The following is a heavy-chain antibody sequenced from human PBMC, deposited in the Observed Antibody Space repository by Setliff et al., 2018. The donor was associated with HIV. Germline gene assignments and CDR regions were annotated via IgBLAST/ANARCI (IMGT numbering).Heavy chain of an antibody. CDR3: ARLPDINSWPFDY. CDR2: IHYTGTT. V-gene: IGHV4-61*03. CDR1: GYLISGGFY. D-gene: IGHD6-13*01. J-gene: IGHJ4*02. Sequence: PSETLSLTCDVSGYLISGGFYWGWIRQPPGKGLEWTGNIHYTGTTHYNPSLKSRVTMSVDTSKNHVSLKLSSVTAADTAVYYCARLPDINSWPFDYWARGTLVTVSS.